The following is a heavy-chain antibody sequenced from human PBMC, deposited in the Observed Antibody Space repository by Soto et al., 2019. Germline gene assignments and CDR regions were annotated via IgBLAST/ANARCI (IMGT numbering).Heavy chain of an antibody. CDR3: PRGERDYHYYGMDV. D-gene: IGHD1-1*01. CDR1: GGSISSSNW. V-gene: IGHV4-4*02. Sequence: QVQLQESGPGLVKPSGTLSLTCAVSGGSISSSNWWSWVRQPPGKGLEWIGEIYHSGSTNYNPSLNRPVTSSVDKSKHQCSRKLSSVTAADTAVYYCPRGERDYHYYGMDVWGQGTTVTVSS. CDR2: IYHSGST. J-gene: IGHJ6*02.